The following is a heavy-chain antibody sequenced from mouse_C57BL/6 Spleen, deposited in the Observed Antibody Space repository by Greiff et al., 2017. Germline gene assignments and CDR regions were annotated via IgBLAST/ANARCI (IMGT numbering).Heavy chain of an antibody. CDR3: ARQGGYYGNLYYFDY. CDR2: ISNGGGST. Sequence: DVKLVESGGGLVQPGGSLKLSCAASGFTFSDYYMYWVRQTPEKRLEWVAYISNGGGSTYYPDTVKGRFTISRDNAKNTLYLQMSRLKSEDTAMYYCARQGGYYGNLYYFDYWGQGTTLTVSS. V-gene: IGHV5-12*01. J-gene: IGHJ2*01. D-gene: IGHD2-1*01. CDR1: GFTFSDYY.